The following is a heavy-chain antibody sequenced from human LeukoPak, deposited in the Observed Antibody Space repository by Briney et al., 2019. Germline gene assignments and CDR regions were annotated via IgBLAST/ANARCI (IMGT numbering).Heavy chain of an antibody. CDR2: IYYSGST. CDR3: ARDSGSYYPFDY. J-gene: IGHJ4*02. CDR1: GGSISSSSYY. D-gene: IGHD1-26*01. Sequence: PSETLSLTCTVSGGSISSSSYYWGWIRQPPGKGLEWIGSIYYSGSTYYNPSLKSRVTISVDTSKNQFSLKLSSVTAADTAVYYCARDSGSYYPFDYWGQGTPVTVSS. V-gene: IGHV4-39*07.